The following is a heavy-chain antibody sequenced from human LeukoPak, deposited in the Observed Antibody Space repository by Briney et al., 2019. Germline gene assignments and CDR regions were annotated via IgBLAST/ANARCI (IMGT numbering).Heavy chain of an antibody. CDR2: IRYDGSNK. Sequence: GGSLRLSCAAAAFTFSTYGMHWVRQAPGKGLEWVAFIRYDGSNKYYADSVLGRFTISRDNSKNTLYLQMNSLRAEDTAVYYCAKEIWPTVTIPGWTYFDYWGQGSLVTVSS. CDR1: AFTFSTYG. V-gene: IGHV3-30*02. J-gene: IGHJ4*02. D-gene: IGHD4-17*01. CDR3: AKEIWPTVTIPGWTYFDY.